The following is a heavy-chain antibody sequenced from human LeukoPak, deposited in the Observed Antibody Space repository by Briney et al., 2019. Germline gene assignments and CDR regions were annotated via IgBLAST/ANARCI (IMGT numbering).Heavy chain of an antibody. CDR2: IKQDGSDK. CDR3: ARKTVVGSYFDY. D-gene: IGHD4-23*01. Sequence: VANIKQDGSDKYYVDSVKGRFTISRDNAKNSLYLQINSLRAEDTAVYYCARKTVVGSYFDYWGQGTPVTVSS. J-gene: IGHJ4*02. V-gene: IGHV3-7*03.